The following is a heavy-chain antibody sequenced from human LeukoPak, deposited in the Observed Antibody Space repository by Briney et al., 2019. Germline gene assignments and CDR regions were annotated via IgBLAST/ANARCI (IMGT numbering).Heavy chain of an antibody. Sequence: ASVKVSCKASGYTFTSYGISWVRQAPGQGLEWMGWISAYNGNTNYAQKLQDRVTMTTDTSTSTAYMELRSLRSDDTAVYYCARAGIVATIGTIDYWGQGTLVTVSS. D-gene: IGHD5-12*01. J-gene: IGHJ4*02. CDR2: ISAYNGNT. CDR3: ARAGIVATIGTIDY. CDR1: GYTFTSYG. V-gene: IGHV1-18*01.